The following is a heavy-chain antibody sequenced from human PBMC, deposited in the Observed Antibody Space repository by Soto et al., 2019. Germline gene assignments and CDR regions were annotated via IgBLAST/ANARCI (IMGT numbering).Heavy chain of an antibody. D-gene: IGHD2-8*01. Sequence: ASVKVSCKASGYTFTTYDISWLRQAPGQGLEWMGRISTYNGNTNYPQSLQGRLTMTTDTSTTTAYMELRSLRSDDTAVYYCARDPYHVLMGNAPNLYGMDVWGQGTTVTVSS. V-gene: IGHV1-18*01. CDR1: GYTFTTYD. CDR3: ARDPYHVLMGNAPNLYGMDV. J-gene: IGHJ6*02. CDR2: ISTYNGNT.